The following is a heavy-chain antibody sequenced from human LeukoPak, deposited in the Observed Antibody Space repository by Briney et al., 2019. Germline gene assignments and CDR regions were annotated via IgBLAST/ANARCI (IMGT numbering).Heavy chain of an antibody. CDR2: IFHSGST. CDR3: ARHDVGELSGPFEY. J-gene: IGHJ4*01. D-gene: IGHD3-10*01. CDR1: GYSINSGYY. Sequence: PSETLSLTCAVSGYSINSGYYWGWIRQPPGKGLEWIGSIFHSGSTYYNPPLKSPATPSLETSKKHFSMKMRSMTAAATPAYYSARHDVGELSGPFEYWGHGTLVSVSS. V-gene: IGHV4-38-2*01.